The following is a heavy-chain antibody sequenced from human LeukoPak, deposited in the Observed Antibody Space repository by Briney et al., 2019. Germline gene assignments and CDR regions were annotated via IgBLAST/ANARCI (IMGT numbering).Heavy chain of an antibody. V-gene: IGHV3-11*01. D-gene: IGHD6-25*01. CDR3: ATPGGLDSYSAAAIDY. J-gene: IGHJ4*02. CDR2: VSGSGDTI. CDR1: GFTFSNYY. Sequence: GGSLRLSCAASGFTFSNYYMSWIRQAPGKGLEYLSYVSGSGDTIYYADSVKGRFTISRDNAKNSLYLQMKSLRAEDTAVYYCATPGGLDSYSAAAIDYWGQGTLVTVSS.